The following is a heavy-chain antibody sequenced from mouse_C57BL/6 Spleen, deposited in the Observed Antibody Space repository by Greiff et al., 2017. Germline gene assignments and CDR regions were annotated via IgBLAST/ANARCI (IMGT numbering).Heavy chain of an antibody. CDR3: ARELEAVAHFDC. CDR2: IYPGDGDT. V-gene: IGHV1-80*01. J-gene: IGHJ2*01. Sequence: VQLVESGAELVKPGASVKISCKASGYAFSSYWMNWVKQRPGKGLEWTGQIYPGDGDTNYNGKFKGKATLTADKSSSTAYMQLSSLTSEDSAVYFCARELEAVAHFDCWGQGATLAVCS. CDR1: GYAFSSYW.